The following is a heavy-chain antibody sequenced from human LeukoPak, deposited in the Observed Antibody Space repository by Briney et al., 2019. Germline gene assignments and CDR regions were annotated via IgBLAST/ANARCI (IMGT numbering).Heavy chain of an antibody. Sequence: ASVKVSCKASGYTFTSYYMHWVRQAPGQGLEWMGIINPSGGSTSYAQKVQGRVTMTRDTTTSTVYMELSSLRSEDTAVYYCARGGSPPLVDYWGQGTLVTVSS. V-gene: IGHV1-46*01. J-gene: IGHJ4*02. CDR1: GYTFTSYY. CDR3: ARGGSPPLVDY. CDR2: INPSGGST. D-gene: IGHD1-26*01.